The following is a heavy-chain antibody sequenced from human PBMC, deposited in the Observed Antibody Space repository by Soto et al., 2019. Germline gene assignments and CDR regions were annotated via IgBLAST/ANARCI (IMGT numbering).Heavy chain of an antibody. CDR3: ARDTLLYDSSGQMVHGWFDP. CDR1: GYTFTSYA. Sequence: SVKVSCKASGYTFTSYAMHWVRQAPGQRLEWMGWINAGNGNTKYSQKFQGRVTITRDTSASTAYMELSSLRSEDTAVYYCARDTLLYDSSGQMVHGWFDPWGQGTLVTVSS. V-gene: IGHV1-3*01. D-gene: IGHD3-22*01. CDR2: INAGNGNT. J-gene: IGHJ5*02.